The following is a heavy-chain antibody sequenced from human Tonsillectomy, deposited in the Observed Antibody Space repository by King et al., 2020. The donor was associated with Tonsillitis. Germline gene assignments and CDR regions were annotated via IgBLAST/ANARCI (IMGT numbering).Heavy chain of an antibody. Sequence: QLQESGPGLVKPSETLSLTCTVSGGSINNYYWSWIRQPPGKGLEWIGYIYYSGSTNYNPSLKSRVTISVDTSKNQFSLKLSSVTAADTAVYYCARDPGEGGFYYYYCMDVWGKGTTVTVSS. CDR1: GGSINNYY. CDR2: IYYSGST. J-gene: IGHJ6*03. V-gene: IGHV4-59*01. D-gene: IGHD7-27*01. CDR3: ARDPGEGGFYYYYCMDV.